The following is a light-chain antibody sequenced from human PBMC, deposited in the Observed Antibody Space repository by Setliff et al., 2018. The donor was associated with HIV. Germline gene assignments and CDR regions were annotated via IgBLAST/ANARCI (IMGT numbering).Light chain of an antibody. Sequence: QSVLAQPRSVSGSPGHAVTISCTGTSSDVGGYDYVSWYQHHPGKAPKLIIYEVSKRPSGVPARFSGSKSGNTASLTVSGLLPEDEADYYCSSYAGSDTLYVFGSGTKVTVL. V-gene: IGLV2-11*01. CDR1: SSDVGGYDY. CDR2: EVS. J-gene: IGLJ1*01. CDR3: SSYAGSDTLYV.